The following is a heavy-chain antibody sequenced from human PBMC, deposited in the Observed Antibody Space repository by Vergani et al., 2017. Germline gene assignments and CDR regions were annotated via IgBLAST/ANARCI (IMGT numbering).Heavy chain of an antibody. Sequence: QVQLQESGPGLVKPSETLSLTCTVSGGSVSSGSYYWSWIRQPPGKGLEWIGYIYYSGSTNYNPSLKSRVTISVDTAKNQFSLKLSSVTAADTAVYYCARGAPPAYYDILTGYSDYYYMDVWGKGTTVTVSS. CDR3: ARGAPPAYYDILTGYSDYYYMDV. V-gene: IGHV4-61*01. J-gene: IGHJ6*03. CDR1: GGSVSSGSYY. CDR2: IYYSGST. D-gene: IGHD3-9*01.